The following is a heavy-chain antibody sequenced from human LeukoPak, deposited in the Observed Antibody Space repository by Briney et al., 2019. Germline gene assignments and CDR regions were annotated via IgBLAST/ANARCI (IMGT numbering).Heavy chain of an antibody. CDR1: GFTFSRYA. D-gene: IGHD6-19*01. J-gene: IGHJ4*02. Sequence: GGSLRLSCAASGFTFSRYAMHWVRQAPGKGLEWVSTINDGGGYTYYADSVRGRFTISRDNSKNTLFLQMNSLRAEDTALYYCAKAVAGLFDYWGQGTLVTVSS. V-gene: IGHV3-23*01. CDR3: AKAVAGLFDY. CDR2: INDGGGYT.